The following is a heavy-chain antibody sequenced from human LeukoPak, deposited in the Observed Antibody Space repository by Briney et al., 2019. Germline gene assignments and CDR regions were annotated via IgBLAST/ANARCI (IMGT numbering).Heavy chain of an antibody. CDR3: AKDTHSSGWYDRAFDY. CDR1: GFTFSSYG. CDR2: IRYDGSNK. Sequence: PGGSLRLSCEASGFTFSSYGMHWVRQAPGKGLEWVAFIRYDGSNKYYADSVKGRFTISRDNSKNTLYLQMNSLRAEDTAVYYCAKDTHSSGWYDRAFDYWGQGTLVTVSS. D-gene: IGHD6-19*01. J-gene: IGHJ4*02. V-gene: IGHV3-30*02.